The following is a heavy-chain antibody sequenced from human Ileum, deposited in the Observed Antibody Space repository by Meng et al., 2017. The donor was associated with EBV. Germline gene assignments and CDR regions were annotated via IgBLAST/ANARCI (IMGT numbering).Heavy chain of an antibody. D-gene: IGHD3-16*01. Sequence: GPLQGLGPRLVRPSGTLSLTFTVSGYSFRGFYWWSWVRQSPEKGLEWIGEVYPSGTPYYNPSLKSRVTISLDKSRNQFSLNLIHVTAADAAVYYCARDAFQYASGIPAHWGQGTLVTVSS. CDR2: VYPSGTP. J-gene: IGHJ4*02. V-gene: IGHV4-4*02. CDR1: GYSFRGFYW. CDR3: ARDAFQYASGIPAH.